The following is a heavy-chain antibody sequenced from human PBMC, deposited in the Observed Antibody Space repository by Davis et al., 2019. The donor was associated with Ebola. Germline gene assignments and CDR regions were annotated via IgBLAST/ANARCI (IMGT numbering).Heavy chain of an antibody. CDR3: ARLPYHDTSGYYFDLDY. D-gene: IGHD3-22*01. Sequence: PGGSLRLSCKVSGYRFTSYWIVWVRQMPGKGLEWMGVIYPEDSETTYSPSFQGQVTMPADESITTAYLQWGSLKASDTAMYYCARLPYHDTSGYYFDLDYWGQGTRVIVSS. CDR1: GYRFTSYW. V-gene: IGHV5-51*01. CDR2: IYPEDSET. J-gene: IGHJ4*02.